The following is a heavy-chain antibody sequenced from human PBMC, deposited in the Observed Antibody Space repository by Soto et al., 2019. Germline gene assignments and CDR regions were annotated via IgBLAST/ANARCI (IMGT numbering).Heavy chain of an antibody. V-gene: IGHV3-23*01. D-gene: IGHD3-3*01. Sequence: GSLRLSCAASGFTFSSYAMSWVRQAPGKGLEWVSAISGSGGSTYYADSVKGRFTISRDNSKSTLYLQMNSLRAEDTAVYYCAKGITIFGVVTQYYYYYMDVWGKGTKVTVSS. CDR1: GFTFSSYA. CDR2: ISGSGGST. CDR3: AKGITIFGVVTQYYYYYMDV. J-gene: IGHJ6*03.